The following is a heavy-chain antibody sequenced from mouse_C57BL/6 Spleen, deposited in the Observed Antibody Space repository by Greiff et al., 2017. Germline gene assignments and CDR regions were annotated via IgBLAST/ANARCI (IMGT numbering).Heavy chain of an antibody. CDR2: IDPSDSYT. D-gene: IGHD2-10*01. CDR1: GYTFTSYW. CDR3: ARRGLPSDYFDY. J-gene: IGHJ2*01. V-gene: IGHV1-59*01. Sequence: VQLQQPGAELVRPGTSVKLSCKASGYTFTSYWMHWVTQRPGQGLEWIGVIDPSDSYTNYNQKFKGKATLTVDTSSSTAYMQLSSLTSEDSAVYYCARRGLPSDYFDYWGQGTTLTVSS.